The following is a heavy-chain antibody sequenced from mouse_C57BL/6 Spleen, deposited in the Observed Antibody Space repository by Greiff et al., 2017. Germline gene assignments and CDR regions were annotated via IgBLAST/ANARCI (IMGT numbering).Heavy chain of an antibody. Sequence: VQLQQSGAELVKPGASVKLSCKASGYTFTSYWMHWVKQRPGQGLEWIGMIHPNSGSTNYNEKFKSKATLTVDKSSSTAYMQLSSLTSEDSAVYYCARDYYYGSSPGAMDYWGQGTSVTVSS. V-gene: IGHV1-64*01. D-gene: IGHD1-1*01. CDR3: ARDYYYGSSPGAMDY. J-gene: IGHJ4*01. CDR1: GYTFTSYW. CDR2: IHPNSGST.